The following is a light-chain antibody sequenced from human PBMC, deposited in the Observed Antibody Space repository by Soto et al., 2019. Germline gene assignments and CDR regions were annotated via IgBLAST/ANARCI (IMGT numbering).Light chain of an antibody. V-gene: IGKV3-11*01. CDR2: YMS. J-gene: IGKJ1*01. CDR1: QYVGSR. CDR3: HQRKSWPRT. Sequence: EIVLTQSPATLSSSPGETATLSCRASQYVGSRLAWYQHKPGQAPRLLIYYMSKRATGIPARFSGSGSGTDFSLTIRSIETDDFAIYSCHQRKSWPRTFGQGTKVDIK.